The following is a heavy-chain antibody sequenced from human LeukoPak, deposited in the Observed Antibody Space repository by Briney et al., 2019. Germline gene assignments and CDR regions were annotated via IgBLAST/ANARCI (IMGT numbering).Heavy chain of an antibody. CDR3: ARGDGCGGDCYEANGGWFDP. V-gene: IGHV4-39*07. J-gene: IGHJ5*02. D-gene: IGHD2-21*02. Sequence: SETLSLTCTVSGGSISSSSYYWGWIRQPPGKGLEWIGSIYYSGSTYYNPSLKSRVTISVDTSKNQFSLKLSSVTAADTAVYYCARGDGCGGDCYEANGGWFDPWGQGTLVTVSS. CDR2: IYYSGST. CDR1: GGSISSSSYY.